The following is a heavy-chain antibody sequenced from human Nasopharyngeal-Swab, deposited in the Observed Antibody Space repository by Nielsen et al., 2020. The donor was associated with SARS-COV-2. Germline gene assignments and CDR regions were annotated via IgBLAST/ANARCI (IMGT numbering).Heavy chain of an antibody. CDR3: AKDKNILTSAHGMDV. J-gene: IGHJ6*02. D-gene: IGHD1/OR15-1a*01. CDR1: GFAFSTYS. V-gene: IGHV3-21*01. CDR2: ISSTSTYI. Sequence: GESLKISCAASGFAFSTYSMNWVRQAPGKGLEWVSSISSTSTYIYYADSLKGRFTISRDNAKNSLYLQINSLTADDTAVYFCAKDKNILTSAHGMDVWGQGTTVTVSS.